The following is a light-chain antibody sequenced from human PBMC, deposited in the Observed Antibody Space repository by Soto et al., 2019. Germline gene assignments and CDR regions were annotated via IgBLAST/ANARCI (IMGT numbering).Light chain of an antibody. J-gene: IGKJ1*01. CDR3: QQYGTSPEWT. V-gene: IGKV3-20*01. CDR2: SAS. CDR1: QSVSSSY. Sequence: IVLTPSPGTLSLSPVERATLSCRASQSVSSSYLAWYQQKPGQAPRLLIYSASTRATGTPARFSGSGSGTDFTLTISRLEPEDLAVYYCQQYGTSPEWTFGQGTKVDIK.